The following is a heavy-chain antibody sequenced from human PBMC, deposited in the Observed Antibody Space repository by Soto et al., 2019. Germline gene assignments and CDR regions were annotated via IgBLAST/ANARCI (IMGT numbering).Heavy chain of an antibody. J-gene: IGHJ3*02. D-gene: IGHD3-22*01. CDR1: GYSFTSYW. V-gene: IGHV5-51*01. CDR2: IYPGDSDT. Sequence: GESLKISCKGSGYSFTSYWIGWVRQMPGKGLEWMGIIYPGDSDTRYSPSFQGQVTIPADKSISTAYLQWSSLKASDTAMYYCARPYYYDSSGKSPLDAFDIWGQGTMVTVSS. CDR3: ARPYYYDSSGKSPLDAFDI.